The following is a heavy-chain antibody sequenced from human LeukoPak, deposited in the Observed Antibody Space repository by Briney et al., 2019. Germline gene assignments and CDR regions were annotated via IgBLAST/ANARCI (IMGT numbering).Heavy chain of an antibody. CDR2: IKQDGSEK. Sequence: GGSLRLSCAASGFTFSSYWMSWVRQAPGKGLEWVANIKQDGSEKYYADSVKGRFTISRDNSKNTLYLQMNSLRAEDTAVYYCARTSRGALDYWGQGTLVTVSS. J-gene: IGHJ4*02. V-gene: IGHV3-7*01. CDR1: GFTFSSYW. D-gene: IGHD1-26*01. CDR3: ARTSRGALDY.